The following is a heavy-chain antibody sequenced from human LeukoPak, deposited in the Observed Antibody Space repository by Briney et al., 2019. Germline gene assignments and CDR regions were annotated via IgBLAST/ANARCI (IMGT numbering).Heavy chain of an antibody. CDR3: ARDSLYGDFDY. D-gene: IGHD2/OR15-2a*01. CDR2: INAGNGNT. J-gene: IGHJ4*02. Sequence: ASVKVSCKASGYTFTSYAMHWVRQAPGQRLEWMGWINAGNGNTKYSQKFQGRVTITRDTSGSTAYMELSSLRSEDTAVYYCARDSLYGDFDYWGQGTLVTVSS. CDR1: GYTFTSYA. V-gene: IGHV1-3*01.